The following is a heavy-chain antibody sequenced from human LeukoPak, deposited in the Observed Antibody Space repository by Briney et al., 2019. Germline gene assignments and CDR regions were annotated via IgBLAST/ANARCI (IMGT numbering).Heavy chain of an antibody. CDR1: GFTFSSYW. CDR3: ARDPSRLAVGPGGFDY. Sequence: GGSLRLSCAASGFTFSSYWMHWVRQAPGKGLVWVSRINSDGSSTSYADSVKGRFTISGDNAKNTLYLQMDSLRAEDTAVYYCARDPSRLAVGPGGFDYCGQGTLVTVSS. J-gene: IGHJ4*02. V-gene: IGHV3-74*01. CDR2: INSDGSST. D-gene: IGHD6-19*01.